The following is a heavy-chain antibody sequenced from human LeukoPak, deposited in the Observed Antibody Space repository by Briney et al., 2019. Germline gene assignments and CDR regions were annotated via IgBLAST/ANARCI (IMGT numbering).Heavy chain of an antibody. CDR2: INHSGST. J-gene: IGHJ6*04. V-gene: IGHV4-34*01. CDR1: GGSFSGYY. D-gene: IGHD3-10*01. CDR3: ARQSSITMVRGAPRDV. Sequence: ASGTLSLTCAVYGGSFSGYYWTWIRQPPGKGLEWIGEINHSGSTNYNPSLKSRVTISVDTSKNQFSLKLSSVTAADTAVYYCARQSSITMVRGAPRDVWGKGTTVTISS.